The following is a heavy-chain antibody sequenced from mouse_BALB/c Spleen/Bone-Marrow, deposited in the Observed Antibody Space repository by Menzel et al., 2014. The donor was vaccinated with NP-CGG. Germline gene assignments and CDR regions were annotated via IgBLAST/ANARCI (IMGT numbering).Heavy chain of an antibody. J-gene: IGHJ1*01. D-gene: IGHD4-1*01. CDR3: ARRGIWDVRRSFDV. CDR2: INSGGGNT. Sequence: VKLVESGGHLVKPGGSLKLSCAASGFTFSAYGMSWVRQTPDKRLEWVATINSGGGNTYYLDSVRGRFTISRDNARNALFQHMSSLRSEDTAMYYCARRGIWDVRRSFDVWGAGTTVTGSS. CDR1: GFTFSAYG. V-gene: IGHV5-6*02.